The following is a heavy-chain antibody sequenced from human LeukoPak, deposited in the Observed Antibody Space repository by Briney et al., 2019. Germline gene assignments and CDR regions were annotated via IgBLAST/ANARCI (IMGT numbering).Heavy chain of an antibody. CDR2: ISTMSNYI. CDR3: SRDRLGGLDL. D-gene: IGHD5-12*01. V-gene: IGHV3-21*01. J-gene: IGHJ5*02. CDR1: GFALSTSA. Sequence: GGPLGLSGAAFGFALSTSATIWFRKAPGRGREWVSSISTMSNYIFYGDSVKGRFTISRDNAKNSVYLQMNSLRPEDTAVYYCSRDRLGGLDLWGQGTLVTVSS.